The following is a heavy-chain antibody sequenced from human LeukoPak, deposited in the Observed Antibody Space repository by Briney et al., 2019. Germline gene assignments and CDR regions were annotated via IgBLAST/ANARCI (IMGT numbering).Heavy chain of an antibody. CDR2: IVVGSGNT. J-gene: IGHJ3*02. CDR1: GFTFTSSA. CDR3: ATWGLHFDI. D-gene: IGHD3-16*01. V-gene: IGHV1-58*02. Sequence: GASVKVSCKASGFTFTSSAMQWVRQARGQRLEWIGWIVVGSGNTNYAQKFQERVTITRDTSINTAYMELSSLTSDDTAVYFCATWGLHFDIWGQGTMVTVAS.